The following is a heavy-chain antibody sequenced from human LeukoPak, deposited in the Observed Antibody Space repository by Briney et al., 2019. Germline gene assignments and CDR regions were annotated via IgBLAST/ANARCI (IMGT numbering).Heavy chain of an antibody. CDR1: GLTISSYW. CDR3: AKGGTTVVDY. J-gene: IGHJ4*02. Sequence: GGSLRLSCAASGLTISSYWMHWVRQAPGKGLAWVSRINSDGSSTTYADSVKGRFTISRDNAKNTLYLQMNSLRAEDTAVYYCAKGGTTVVDYWGQGTLVTISS. CDR2: INSDGSST. D-gene: IGHD4-23*01. V-gene: IGHV3-74*01.